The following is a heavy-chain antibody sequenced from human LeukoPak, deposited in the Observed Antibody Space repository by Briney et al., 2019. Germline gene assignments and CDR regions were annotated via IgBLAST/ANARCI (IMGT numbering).Heavy chain of an antibody. J-gene: IGHJ4*02. CDR3: ARRSIAVAGGFDY. D-gene: IGHD6-19*01. CDR2: ISGSDGST. CDR1: GFTFSSYA. V-gene: IGHV3-23*01. Sequence: GGSLRLSCAASGFTFSSYAMSWVRQAPGKGLEWVSAISGSDGSTYYADSVKGRFTISRDNAKNSLYLQMNSLRAEDTAVYYCARRSIAVAGGFDYWGQGTLVTVSS.